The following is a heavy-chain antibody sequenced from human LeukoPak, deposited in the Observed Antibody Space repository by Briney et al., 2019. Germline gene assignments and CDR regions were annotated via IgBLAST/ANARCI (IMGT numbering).Heavy chain of an antibody. J-gene: IGHJ4*02. CDR2: IYYSGTT. CDR1: GGSISSDY. Sequence: PSETLSLTCTVYGGSISSDYWSWIRQPPGKGLEWIGCIYYSGTTNYNPSLKSRVTISIDTSKNQFSLKLTSVAAADTAVYYCARHQLRGFLDDNWGQGTLVTVSS. V-gene: IGHV4-59*08. D-gene: IGHD3-10*01. CDR3: ARHQLRGFLDDN.